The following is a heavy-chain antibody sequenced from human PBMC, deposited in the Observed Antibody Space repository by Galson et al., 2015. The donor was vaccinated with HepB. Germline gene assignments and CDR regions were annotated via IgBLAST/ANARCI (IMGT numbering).Heavy chain of an antibody. V-gene: IGHV3-9*01. Sequence: SLRLSCAASGFSFDDYAMHWVRQVPGKGLEWVSGISWNSDTIGYADSVKGRFTISRDNAKNSLYLQMNSLRAEDTAFYYCAKDGGTEYFQHWGQATLVTVSS. CDR1: GFSFDDYA. J-gene: IGHJ1*01. CDR2: ISWNSDTI. D-gene: IGHD1-14*01. CDR3: AKDGGTEYFQH.